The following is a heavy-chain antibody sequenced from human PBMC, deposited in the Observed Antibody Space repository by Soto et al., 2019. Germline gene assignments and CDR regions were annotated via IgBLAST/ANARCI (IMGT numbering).Heavy chain of an antibody. CDR2: IYSFGNT. CDR1: GGSVSSGAFY. J-gene: IGHJ5*02. V-gene: IGHV4-31*03. D-gene: IGHD3-10*01. CDR3: TRVMGDGSGNFCWFDL. Sequence: QVQLQESGPGLVKPSQTLSLTCSVSGGSVSSGAFYWGWICQSPGKGLECLGYIYSFGNTFYNPSPKSRVTMSLDTSKNQFSLRLTSVIAVDTAIYYRTRVMGDGSGNFCWFDLWGQGTLVIVPS.